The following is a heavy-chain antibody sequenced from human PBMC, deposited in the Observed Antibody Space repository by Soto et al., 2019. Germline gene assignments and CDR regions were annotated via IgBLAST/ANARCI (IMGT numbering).Heavy chain of an antibody. D-gene: IGHD2-21*01. J-gene: IGHJ4*02. CDR1: GFSVGGNY. CDR2: IYSGGNP. CDR3: ARGPNSDC. Sequence: EERLVQSGGGLVQPGGSLRLSCAGYGFSVGGNYMSWVRQAPGKGLELVSLIYSGGNPFYADSMKGRFTLSRDNSNNMLYLQMDSLRAEDTAVYYCARGPNSDCWGQGTLVIVSS. V-gene: IGHV3-53*01.